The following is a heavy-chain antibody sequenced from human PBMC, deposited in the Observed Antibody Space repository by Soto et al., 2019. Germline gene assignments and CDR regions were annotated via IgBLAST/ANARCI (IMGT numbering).Heavy chain of an antibody. D-gene: IGHD6-13*01. J-gene: IGHJ6*02. CDR1: GFTFSSYS. CDR3: AREKSWPIPLYYHYGMDV. V-gene: IGHV3-48*02. Sequence: EVQLVESGGGLVQPGGSLRLSCAASGFTFSSYSMNWVRQAPGKGLEWVSYISSSSSTIYYADSVKGRFTISRDNAKNSLYLQMNSLRDEDTAVYYCAREKSWPIPLYYHYGMDVWGQGTTVTVSS. CDR2: ISSSSSTI.